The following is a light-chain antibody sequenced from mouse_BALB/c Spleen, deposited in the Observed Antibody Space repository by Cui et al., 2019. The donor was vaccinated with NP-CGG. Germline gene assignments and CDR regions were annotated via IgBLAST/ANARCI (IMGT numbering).Light chain of an antibody. CDR3: ALWFSNHWV. CDR2: GTN. CDR1: TGAVTTSNY. V-gene: IGLV1*01. Sequence: QAVVTQESALTTSPGETVTLTCRSRTGAVTTSNYANWVQEKPDHLFTGLIGGTNNRAPGVPARFSGSLIGDKAAFTITGAQTEDEALYFCALWFSNHWVFGGGTKLTVL. J-gene: IGLJ1*01.